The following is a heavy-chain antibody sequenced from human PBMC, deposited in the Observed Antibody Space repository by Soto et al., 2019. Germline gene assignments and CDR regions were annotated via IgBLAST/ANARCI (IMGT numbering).Heavy chain of an antibody. D-gene: IGHD6-6*01. V-gene: IGHV3-7*01. J-gene: IGHJ6*03. Sequence: PGGSLRLSCAASGFTFSSYWMSWVRQAPGKGLEWVANIKQDGSEKYYVDSVKGRFTISRDNAKNSLYLQMNSLRAEDTAVYYCARDPRYSSPSGYSYYYMDVWGKGTTVTVSS. CDR2: IKQDGSEK. CDR1: GFTFSSYW. CDR3: ARDPRYSSPSGYSYYYMDV.